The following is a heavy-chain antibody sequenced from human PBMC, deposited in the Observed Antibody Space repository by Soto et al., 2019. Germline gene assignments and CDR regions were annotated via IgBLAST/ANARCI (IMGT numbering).Heavy chain of an antibody. CDR2: IYYSGST. CDR3: AKQFRSYYFDY. V-gene: IGHV4-39*01. Sequence: SETLSLTCTVSGGSISSRGYYWGWIRQPPGKGLEWIGTIYYSGSTYYNPSLKSRVTISRDNSKNTLYLQMNSLRVEDTAVYYCAKQFRSYYFDYWGQGTLVTVSS. D-gene: IGHD2-21*01. J-gene: IGHJ4*02. CDR1: GGSISSRGYY.